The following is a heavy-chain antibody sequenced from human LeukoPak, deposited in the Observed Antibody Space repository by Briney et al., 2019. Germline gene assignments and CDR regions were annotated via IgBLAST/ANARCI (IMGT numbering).Heavy chain of an antibody. CDR3: ARQTGSGLFILP. CDR1: GVSISSSYSY. V-gene: IGHV4-39*01. CDR2: IYYTGNT. Sequence: SETLSLTCTVSGVSISSSYSYWGWIRQPPGMGLEWIGSIYYTGNTYYNASLKSRVSISIDTSKNQFSLKLTSVTAADTAVYYCARQTGSGLFILPGGQGTLVTVSS. D-gene: IGHD3/OR15-3a*01. J-gene: IGHJ4*02.